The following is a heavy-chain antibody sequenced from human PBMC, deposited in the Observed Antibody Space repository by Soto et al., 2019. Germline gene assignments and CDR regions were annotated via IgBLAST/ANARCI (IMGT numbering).Heavy chain of an antibody. CDR3: ARDGWSCYPHYYYYMDV. J-gene: IGHJ6*03. D-gene: IGHD3-3*01. Sequence: PSQTLSLTCAISGDSVSSNSAAWNWIRQSPSRGLEWLGRTYYRSKWYNDYAVSVKSRITINPDTSKNQFSLQLNSVTPEDTAVYFCARDGWSCYPHYYYYMDVCGKGTTVTVS. V-gene: IGHV6-1*01. CDR2: TYYRSKWYN. CDR1: GDSVSSNSAA.